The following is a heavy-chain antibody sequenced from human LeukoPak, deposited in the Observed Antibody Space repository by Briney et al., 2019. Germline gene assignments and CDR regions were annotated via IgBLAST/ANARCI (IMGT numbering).Heavy chain of an antibody. CDR2: IIPIFGTA. CDR1: GGTFSSYA. J-gene: IGHJ3*02. D-gene: IGHD2-15*01. Sequence: GSSVKVSCKASGGTFSSYAISWVRQAPGQGLEWMGGIIPIFGTANYAQKFQGRVTITADKSTSTAYMELSSLRSEDTAVYYCAGDRPHCSGGSCYRGADGFDIWGQGTMVTVSS. V-gene: IGHV1-69*06. CDR3: AGDRPHCSGGSCYRGADGFDI.